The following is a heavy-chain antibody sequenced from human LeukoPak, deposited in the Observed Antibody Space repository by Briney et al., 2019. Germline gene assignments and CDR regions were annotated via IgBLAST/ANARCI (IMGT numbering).Heavy chain of an antibody. CDR1: GFTFSSYA. J-gene: IGHJ4*02. V-gene: IGHV3-23*01. Sequence: GESLRLSCAASGFTFSSYAMSWVRQAPGKGLEWVSAISGSGGSTYYADSVKGRFTISRDNSKNTLYLQMNSLRAEGTAVYYCAKDNPGYSYGHWGQGTLVTVSS. D-gene: IGHD5-18*01. CDR2: ISGSGGST. CDR3: AKDNPGYSYGH.